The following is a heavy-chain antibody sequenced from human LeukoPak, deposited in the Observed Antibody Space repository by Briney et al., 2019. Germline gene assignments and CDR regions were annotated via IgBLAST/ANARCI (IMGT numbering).Heavy chain of an antibody. Sequence: ASVKVSCKASGYTFTSYDINWVRQATGQGLEWMGWMNPNSGSTGYAQKFQGRVTITRNTSISTAYMELSGLRSEDTAVYYCARGRSTGYPYYFEYWGQGALATVSS. CDR2: MNPNSGST. CDR1: GYTFTSYD. J-gene: IGHJ4*02. V-gene: IGHV1-8*03. D-gene: IGHD5-12*01. CDR3: ARGRSTGYPYYFEY.